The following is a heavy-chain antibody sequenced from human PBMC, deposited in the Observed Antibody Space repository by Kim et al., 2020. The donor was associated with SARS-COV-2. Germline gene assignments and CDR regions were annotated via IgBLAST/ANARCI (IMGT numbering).Heavy chain of an antibody. V-gene: IGHV3-21*06. D-gene: IGHD2-2*01. CDR2: ISSNSSYI. CDR1: GLTFSSDS. Sequence: GGSLRLSCAASGLTFSSDSMNWVRQAPGKGLEWVSSISSNSSYIYYADSVKGRFSISRDNAKNSLYLQMNTLRVEDTAVYYCARDFVLVTAGRNQYYGMDVWGRGTTVTVSS. J-gene: IGHJ6*02. CDR3: ARDFVLVTAGRNQYYGMDV.